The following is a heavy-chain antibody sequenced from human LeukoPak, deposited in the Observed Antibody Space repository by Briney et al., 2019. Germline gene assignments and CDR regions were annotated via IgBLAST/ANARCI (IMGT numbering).Heavy chain of an antibody. CDR2: INNSGTDT. V-gene: IGHV3-23*01. CDR1: GFTFSSYA. D-gene: IGHD4-17*01. Sequence: GGSLRLSCAASGFTFSSYAMTWVRQAPGKGLEWVSSINNSGTDTYYEDSVKGRFTISRDNSKNTLFLHINSLSAEDTAVYYCAAAVNTGRAEHYWGQGTLVTVSS. J-gene: IGHJ4*02. CDR3: AAAVNTGRAEHY.